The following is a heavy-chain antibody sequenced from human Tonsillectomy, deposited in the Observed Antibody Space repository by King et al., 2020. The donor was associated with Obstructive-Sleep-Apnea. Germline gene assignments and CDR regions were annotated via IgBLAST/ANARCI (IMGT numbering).Heavy chain of an antibody. Sequence: VQLVESGAEVKKPGASVKVSCKASGFTFSSNDISWVRQATVQGLEWMGWMNPNSGNTGYAQKFQGRVTMTRNTSITIAYMELSSLRSEDTAVYYCARGSRTFDIWGQGTMVTVSS. CDR3: ARGSRTFDI. V-gene: IGHV1-8*01. J-gene: IGHJ3*02. CDR1: GFTFSSND. D-gene: IGHD1-14*01. CDR2: MNPNSGNT.